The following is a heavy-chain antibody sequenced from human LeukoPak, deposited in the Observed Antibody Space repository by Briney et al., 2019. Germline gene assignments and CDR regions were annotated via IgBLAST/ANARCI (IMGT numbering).Heavy chain of an antibody. J-gene: IGHJ4*02. CDR1: GFTFSGSA. CDR2: IRSKANSYAT. CDR3: TRHWDTAMGDGYDY. V-gene: IGHV3-73*01. D-gene: IGHD5-18*01. Sequence: GSLRLSCAASGFTFSGSAMHWVRQASGKGLEWVGRIRSKANSYATAYAASVKGRFTISRDDSKNTAYLQVNSLKTEDTAVYYCTRHWDTAMGDGYDYWGQGTLVTVSS.